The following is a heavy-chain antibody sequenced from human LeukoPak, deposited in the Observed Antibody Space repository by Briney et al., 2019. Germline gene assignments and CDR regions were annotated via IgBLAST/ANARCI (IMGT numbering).Heavy chain of an antibody. D-gene: IGHD4-17*01. CDR2: ISAYNGNT. CDR3: ARERRGHGDYLLDY. Sequence: ASVKVSCKASGYTFTSYGISWVRQAPGQGLDWMGWISAYNGNTNYAQKFQGRVTMTTDTSTSTAYMELRSLRSDDTAVYYCARERRGHGDYLLDYWGQGTLVTVSS. V-gene: IGHV1-18*01. J-gene: IGHJ4*02. CDR1: GYTFTSYG.